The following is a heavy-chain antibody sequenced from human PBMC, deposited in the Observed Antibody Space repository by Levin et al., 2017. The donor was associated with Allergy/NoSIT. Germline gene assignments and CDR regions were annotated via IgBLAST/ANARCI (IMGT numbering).Heavy chain of an antibody. CDR2: ITTDTP. CDR1: GFAFGSYP. V-gene: IGHV3-23*01. D-gene: IGHD6-6*01. CDR3: AKEYTASSSVFY. J-gene: IGHJ4*02. Sequence: GGSLRLSCAASGFAFGSYPMSWVRQAPGKGLEWVSAITTDTPYYADSVKGRFTISRDNSKNTLYLQMNSLRAEDTALYYCAKEYTASSSVFYWGQGILVTVSS.